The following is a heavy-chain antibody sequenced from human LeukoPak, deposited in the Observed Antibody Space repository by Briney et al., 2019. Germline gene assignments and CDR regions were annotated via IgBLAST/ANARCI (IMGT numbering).Heavy chain of an antibody. CDR2: IRGSGGST. V-gene: IGHV3-23*01. J-gene: IGHJ4*02. Sequence: GGSLRLSCAASGFTFTTYSMSWVRQAPGKGLESVSAIRGSGGSTYYADSVKGRFTISRDNSNSTLYVQMNSLRVEDTAMYYCARDSGYSYGHGGDYWGQGTLVTVSS. CDR1: GFTFTTYS. CDR3: ARDSGYSYGHGGDY. D-gene: IGHD5-18*01.